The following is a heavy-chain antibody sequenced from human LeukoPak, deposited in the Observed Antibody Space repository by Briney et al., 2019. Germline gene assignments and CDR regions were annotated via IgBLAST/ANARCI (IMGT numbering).Heavy chain of an antibody. D-gene: IGHD6-19*01. Sequence: GGSLRLSCAASGFTFSSYAMSWVRQAPGKGLEWVSAISGSGGSTYYADSVKGRFTISRDNSKNTLYLQMNSLRAEDTAVYYCAKDQRYSSGWSQDPYYYYGMDVWGQGTTVTVSS. CDR3: AKDQRYSSGWSQDPYYYYGMDV. V-gene: IGHV3-23*01. CDR1: GFTFSSYA. J-gene: IGHJ6*02. CDR2: ISGSGGST.